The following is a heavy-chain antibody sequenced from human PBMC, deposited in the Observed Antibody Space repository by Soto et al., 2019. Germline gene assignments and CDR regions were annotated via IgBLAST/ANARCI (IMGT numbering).Heavy chain of an antibody. Sequence: QVQLQESGPGLVKPSQTLSLTCTVSGGSISSGDYYWSWIRQPPGKGLEWIGYIYYSGSTYYNPSLKSRVTISVDTSKNQFSLKLSSVTAADTAVYYCAREGGPRIFGPGYPDVWGQGTTVTVSS. CDR2: IYYSGST. D-gene: IGHD3-3*01. J-gene: IGHJ6*02. V-gene: IGHV4-30-4*01. CDR3: AREGGPRIFGPGYPDV. CDR1: GGSISSGDYY.